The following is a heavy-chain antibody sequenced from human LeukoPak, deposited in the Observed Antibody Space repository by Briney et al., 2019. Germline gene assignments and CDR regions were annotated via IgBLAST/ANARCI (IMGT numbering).Heavy chain of an antibody. D-gene: IGHD3-16*01. Sequence: GGSLRLSCAASGFTFSNYGMHWVRQAPGKGLEWVALISYDGSNKYYADSVKGRFTISRDNSKNTLYLQMNSLRDEDTAVYYCAKDLRIGGLGIGVFDYWGQGTLVTVSS. CDR2: ISYDGSNK. CDR3: AKDLRIGGLGIGVFDY. V-gene: IGHV3-30*18. J-gene: IGHJ4*02. CDR1: GFTFSNYG.